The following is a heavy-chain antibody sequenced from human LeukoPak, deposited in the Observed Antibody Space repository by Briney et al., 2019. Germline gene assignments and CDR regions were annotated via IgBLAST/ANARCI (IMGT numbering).Heavy chain of an antibody. CDR2: INHSGST. D-gene: IGHD2-15*01. CDR1: GGSFSGYY. V-gene: IGHV4-34*01. CDR3: ARAHPTLVAATSDAFVI. Sequence: SETLSLTCAVYGGSFSGYYWSWIRQPPGEGLEWIGEINHSGSTNYNPSLKSRVTISVDTSKNQFSLKLSSVTAADTAVYYCARAHPTLVAATSDAFVIWGQGTMVTVSS. J-gene: IGHJ3*02.